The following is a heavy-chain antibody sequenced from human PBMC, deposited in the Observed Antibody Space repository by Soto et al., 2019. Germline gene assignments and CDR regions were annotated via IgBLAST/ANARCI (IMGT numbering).Heavy chain of an antibody. V-gene: IGHV5-51*01. CDR1: GYSFTSYW. Sequence: GESLKISCKGSGYSFTSYWIGWVRQMPGKGLEWMGIIYPGDSDTRYSPSFQGQVTISADKSISTAYLQWSSLKASDTAMYYCARVGYCSGGSCYSGSDYYYYGMDVWGQGTTVTVSS. J-gene: IGHJ6*02. CDR3: ARVGYCSGGSCYSGSDYYYYGMDV. D-gene: IGHD2-15*01. CDR2: IYPGDSDT.